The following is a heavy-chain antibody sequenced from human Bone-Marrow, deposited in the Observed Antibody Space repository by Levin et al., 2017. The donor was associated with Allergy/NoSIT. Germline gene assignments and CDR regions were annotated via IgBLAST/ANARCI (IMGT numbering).Heavy chain of an antibody. Sequence: PGGSLRLSCAASGFTFSSYSMNWVRQAPGKGLEWVSYISSSSSTIYYADSVKGRFTISRDNAKNSLYLQMNSLRDEDTAVYYCATGGVWDVYYGMDVWGQGTTVTVSS. J-gene: IGHJ6*02. CDR1: GFTFSSYS. V-gene: IGHV3-48*02. D-gene: IGHD6-13*01. CDR3: ATGGVWDVYYGMDV. CDR2: ISSSSSTI.